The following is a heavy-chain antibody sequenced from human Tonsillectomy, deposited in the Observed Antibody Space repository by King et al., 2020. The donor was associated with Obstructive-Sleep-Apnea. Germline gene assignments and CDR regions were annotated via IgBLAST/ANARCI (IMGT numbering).Heavy chain of an antibody. CDR3: ARHRGVEDYGGYGDYFDY. CDR2: MYYSGNT. J-gene: IGHJ4*02. CDR1: TDSINNYH. Sequence: QLQESGPGLVKPSETLSLTCTVSTDSINNYHWSWIRQPPGKGLEWIGYMYYSGNTNYNPSLKSQITIYVDTSTIQFSLRLSFVTAADTAGYYCARHRGVEDYGGYGDYFDYWGQGTLVTVSS. V-gene: IGHV4-59*08. D-gene: IGHD5-12*01.